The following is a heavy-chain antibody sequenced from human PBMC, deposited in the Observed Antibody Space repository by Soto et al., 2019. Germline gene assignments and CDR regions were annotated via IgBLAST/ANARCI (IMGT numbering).Heavy chain of an antibody. D-gene: IGHD6-19*01. V-gene: IGHV3-23*01. Sequence: GESLKISCAASGFRFSTYGMIWVRQAPGKGLEWVSAITGNGGSTFYGDSVKGRFTISRDNSRNTLYLQMNSLRAEDTAVYYCAKDQFSSGWYNDYYYGLNVWGQGTTVTVSS. CDR2: ITGNGGST. CDR3: AKDQFSSGWYNDYYYGLNV. J-gene: IGHJ6*02. CDR1: GFRFSTYG.